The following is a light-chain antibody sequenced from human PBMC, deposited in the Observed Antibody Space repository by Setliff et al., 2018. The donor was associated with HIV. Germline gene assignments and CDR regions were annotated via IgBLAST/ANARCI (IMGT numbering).Light chain of an antibody. V-gene: IGLV2-14*03. Sequence: QSALTQPASVSGSPGQSITISCTGTSDDVGGYNYVSWYQQHPGKAPKLIIYDVTNRPSDISNRFSGSKSGNTASLTISGLQAEDEADYYCSAYAGSDTLYVFGTGTKVTVL. J-gene: IGLJ1*01. CDR3: SAYAGSDTLYV. CDR1: SDDVGGYNY. CDR2: DVT.